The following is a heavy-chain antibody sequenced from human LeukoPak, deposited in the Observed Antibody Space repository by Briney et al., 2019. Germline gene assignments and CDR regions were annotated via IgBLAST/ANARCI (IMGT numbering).Heavy chain of an antibody. D-gene: IGHD1-26*01. J-gene: IGHJ6*03. Sequence: TSETLSLTCAVSGYSISSGYYWNWIRQPPGRGLEWIGYIYYSGSTNYNPSLRGRVTISIDTSKNQFSLKLSSVTAADTAVYYCARSLGWELAGGNYMDVWGKGTTVTVSS. V-gene: IGHV4-61*01. CDR3: ARSLGWELAGGNYMDV. CDR2: IYYSGST. CDR1: GYSISSGYY.